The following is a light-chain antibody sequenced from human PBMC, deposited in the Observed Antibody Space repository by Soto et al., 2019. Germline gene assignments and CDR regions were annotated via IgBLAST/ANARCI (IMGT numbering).Light chain of an antibody. CDR3: QHYNNWPPWT. CDR1: QSVSSN. J-gene: IGKJ1*01. Sequence: EIVMTQSPATLSVSPGERATLSCRASQSVSSNLAWYQPKPGQPPRLLIDRASNRATGIPARFSGSGSGTEFTLTSSSLQSEDCAVYYCQHYNNWPPWTFGRGTKVAIK. CDR2: RAS. V-gene: IGKV3-15*01.